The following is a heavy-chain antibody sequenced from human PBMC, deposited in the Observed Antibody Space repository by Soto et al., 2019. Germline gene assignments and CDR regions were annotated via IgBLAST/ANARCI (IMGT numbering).Heavy chain of an antibody. V-gene: IGHV3-48*03. CDR2: MSTSGADI. J-gene: IGHJ2*01. Sequence: EALLVESGGGLVQPGGSLRLSCVASDFPFSSFEMNWVRQVPGRGLEWLSYMSTSGADIKYADYLEGRFTVSRDNSKSSLFLQMDSLSIDDTGVYDSAPRLANWYVELWGRGTQVAVSS. CDR3: APRLANWYVEL. CDR1: DFPFSSFE.